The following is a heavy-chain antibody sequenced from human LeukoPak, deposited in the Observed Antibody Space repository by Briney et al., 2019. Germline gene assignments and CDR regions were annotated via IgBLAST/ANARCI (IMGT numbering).Heavy chain of an antibody. CDR1: GGTFSSYA. CDR3: ARGLYDCSSTSCYSQAYYYYGMDV. V-gene: IGHV1-69*13. J-gene: IGHJ6*02. Sequence: SVKVSCKASGGTFSSYAISWVRQAPGQGLEWMGGIIPIFGTANYAQKFQGRVTITADESTSTAYMELSSLRSEDTAVHYCARGLYDCSSTSCYSQAYYYYGMDVWGQGTTVTVSS. D-gene: IGHD2-2*01. CDR2: IIPIFGTA.